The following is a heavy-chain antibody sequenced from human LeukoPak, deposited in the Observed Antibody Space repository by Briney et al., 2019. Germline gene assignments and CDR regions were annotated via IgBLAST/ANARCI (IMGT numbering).Heavy chain of an antibody. J-gene: IGHJ3*02. CDR2: ISDSGDTT. CDR3: AGDRDVGYCSSTSCYDAFDI. CDR1: GFTFTTYT. Sequence: QPGGSLRLSCAASGFTFTTYTMRWVRQAPGKGLEWVSAISDSGDTTYYADSVKGRFTISRDNAKNSLYLQMNSLRAEDTAVYYCAGDRDVGYCSSTSCYDAFDIWGQGTMVTVSS. D-gene: IGHD2-2*01. V-gene: IGHV3-23*01.